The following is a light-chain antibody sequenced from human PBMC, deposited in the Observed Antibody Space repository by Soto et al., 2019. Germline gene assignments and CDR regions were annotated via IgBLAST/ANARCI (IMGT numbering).Light chain of an antibody. Sequence: QSALTQPASVSGAPGQSITISCTGTSSDVGAYNYVAWYQHHPGKAPKLIIYDVYNRPSGVSNRFSASKSDKTASLTISGLKAEDEADYYCSSYTTSRTRVFGGGTKVTVL. CDR2: DVY. CDR3: SSYTTSRTRV. J-gene: IGLJ3*02. V-gene: IGLV2-14*03. CDR1: SSDVGAYNY.